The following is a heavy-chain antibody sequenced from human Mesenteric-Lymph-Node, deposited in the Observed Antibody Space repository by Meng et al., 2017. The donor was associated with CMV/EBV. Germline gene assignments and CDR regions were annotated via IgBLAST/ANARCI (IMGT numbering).Heavy chain of an antibody. Sequence: GGSLRLSCAASGFTFSSYSMNWVRQAPGKGLEWVSSISSSSSYIYYTDSVKGRFTISRDNAKNSLYLQMNSLRAEDTAVYYCAKFGSGGYYYGMDGWGQGTTVTVSS. V-gene: IGHV3-21*01. CDR1: GFTFSSYS. D-gene: IGHD3-10*01. CDR2: ISSSSSYI. J-gene: IGHJ6*02. CDR3: AKFGSGGYYYGMDG.